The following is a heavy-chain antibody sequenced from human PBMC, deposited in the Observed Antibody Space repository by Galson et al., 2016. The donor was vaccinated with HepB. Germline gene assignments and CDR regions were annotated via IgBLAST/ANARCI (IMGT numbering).Heavy chain of an antibody. Sequence: TLSLTCTVSGGSISSGDYYWSWIRQHPGKGLEWIGYIYNSGSTYYNPSLKSRITISVDMSQTQFSLKLNAVTAADTAVYYCARGPPVAARTYYYGMDVWGQGTTVTVSS. CDR1: GGSISSGDYY. CDR3: ARGPPVAARTYYYGMDV. D-gene: IGHD2-15*01. V-gene: IGHV4-31*03. J-gene: IGHJ6*02. CDR2: IYNSGST.